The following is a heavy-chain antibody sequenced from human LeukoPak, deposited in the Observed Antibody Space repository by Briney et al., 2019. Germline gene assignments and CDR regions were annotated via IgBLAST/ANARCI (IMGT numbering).Heavy chain of an antibody. CDR2: IHTSGST. J-gene: IGHJ4*02. V-gene: IGHV4-61*02. CDR1: GGSISRSSYY. CDR3: AKHWDS. Sequence: SETLSLTCTVSGGSISRSSYYWGWIRQPADRGLEWIGRIHTSGSTNYNPSLKSRVTISLDTSKNQFSLNLSSVTAADTAVYYCAKHWDSWGQGTLVTVSS.